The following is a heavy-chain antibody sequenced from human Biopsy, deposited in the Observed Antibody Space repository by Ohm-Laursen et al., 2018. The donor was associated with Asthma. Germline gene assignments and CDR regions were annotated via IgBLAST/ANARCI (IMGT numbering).Heavy chain of an antibody. CDR3: ARDRVAGRSYYFDY. J-gene: IGHJ4*02. V-gene: IGHV3-30*03. CDR2: ILLDGRKI. D-gene: IGHD1-26*01. CDR1: GFTFNSYG. Sequence: SLRLSCSASGFTFNSYGMNWVRRAPGKGLEWVAQILLDGRKINYPDSVKGRFTFSRDNSKNMVYLQMNSLRPEDTAVYYCARDRVAGRSYYFDYWGQGSLVSVSS.